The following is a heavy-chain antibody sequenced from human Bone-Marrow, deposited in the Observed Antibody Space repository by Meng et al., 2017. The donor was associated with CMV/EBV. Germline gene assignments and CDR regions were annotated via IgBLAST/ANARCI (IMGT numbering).Heavy chain of an antibody. CDR3: ASNGYNGGY. D-gene: IGHD5-24*01. CDR1: GGSISSSNYY. Sequence: SETLSLTCTVSGGSISSSNYYWGWIRQPPGKGLGWIGSIYYSGSTYYNPSLKSRVTISVDTSKNQFSLKLSSVTAADTAVYYCASNGYNGGYWGQGTLVTVSS. CDR2: IYYSGST. V-gene: IGHV4-39*01. J-gene: IGHJ4*02.